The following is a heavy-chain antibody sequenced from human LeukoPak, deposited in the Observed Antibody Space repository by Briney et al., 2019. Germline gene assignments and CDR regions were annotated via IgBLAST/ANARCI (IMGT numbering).Heavy chain of an antibody. J-gene: IGHJ4*02. Sequence: SETLSLTCAVSGYSISSGYYWDWIRQPPGKGLEWIGTIYHSGSTYYNPSLKSRITLSVDTSKNQFSLKLSSVTAADTALYYCARRRILGYCISASCRAYFDYWGQGTLVTASS. D-gene: IGHD2-2*01. CDR1: GYSISSGYY. V-gene: IGHV4-38-2*01. CDR3: ARRRILGYCISASCRAYFDY. CDR2: IYHSGST.